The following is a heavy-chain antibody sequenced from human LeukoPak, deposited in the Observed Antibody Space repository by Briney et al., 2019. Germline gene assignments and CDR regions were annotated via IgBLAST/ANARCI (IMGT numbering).Heavy chain of an antibody. CDR3: AADSGSFPFDY. Sequence: SVKVSCKASGYSFTSYAISWVRQAPGQGLEWMGGIIPIFGTASYAQKFQGRVTITADESTSTAYMELSSLRSEDTAVYYCAADSGSFPFDYWGQGTLVTVSS. D-gene: IGHD1-26*01. J-gene: IGHJ4*02. V-gene: IGHV1-69*13. CDR2: IIPIFGTA. CDR1: GYSFTSYA.